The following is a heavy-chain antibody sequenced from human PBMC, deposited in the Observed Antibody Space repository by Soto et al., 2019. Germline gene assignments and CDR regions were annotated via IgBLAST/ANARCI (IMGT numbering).Heavy chain of an antibody. CDR3: ARGGVEGSGSFGPIR. J-gene: IGHJ4*02. CDR1: GGTFGSYA. D-gene: IGHD3-10*01. V-gene: IGHV1-69*13. Sequence: SVKVSCKASGGTFGSYAISWVRQAPGQGLEWMGGIIPIFGTANYAQKFQGRVTITADESTSTAYMELSSLRSEDTAVYYCARGGVEGSGSFGPIRWGQGTLVTVSS. CDR2: IIPIFGTA.